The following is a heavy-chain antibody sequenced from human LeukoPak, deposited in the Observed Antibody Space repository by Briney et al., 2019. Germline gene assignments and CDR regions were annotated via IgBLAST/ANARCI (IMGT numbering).Heavy chain of an antibody. CDR1: GGSFSGYY. CDR2: INHSGST. CDR3: ARTMVRGVIIPSYYMDV. Sequence: SETLSLTCAVYGGSFSGYYWSWIRQPPGKGLEWIGEINHSGSTNYNPSLKSRVTISVDTSKNQFSLKLSSVTAADTAVYYCARTMVRGVIIPSYYMDVWGKGTTVTISS. J-gene: IGHJ6*03. D-gene: IGHD3-10*01. V-gene: IGHV4-34*01.